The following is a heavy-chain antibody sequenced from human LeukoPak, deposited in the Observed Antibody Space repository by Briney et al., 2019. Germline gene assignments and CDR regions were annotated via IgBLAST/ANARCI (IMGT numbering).Heavy chain of an antibody. D-gene: IGHD6-19*01. CDR2: IIPILGIA. CDR3: ARLPGYSSGWYGGEDY. V-gene: IGHV1-69*04. Sequence: RASVKVSCKASGGTFSSYAISWVRQAPGQGLEWMGRIIPILGIANYAQKFQGKVTITADKSTSTAYMELSSLRSEDTAVYYCARLPGYSSGWYGGEDYWGQGTLVTVSS. CDR1: GGTFSSYA. J-gene: IGHJ4*02.